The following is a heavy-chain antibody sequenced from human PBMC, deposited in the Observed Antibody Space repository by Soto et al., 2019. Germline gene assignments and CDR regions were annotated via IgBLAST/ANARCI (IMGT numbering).Heavy chain of an antibody. CDR2: ISAYNGNT. CDR3: ARPTYYYGSGSFLSPYFDY. D-gene: IGHD3-10*01. Sequence: QVQLVQSGAEVKKPGASVKVSCKASGYTFTTYGISWVRQAPGQGLEWMGWISAYNGNTDYAQKLQGSVTLTTDTSTSTAYMELRSLRSDDTAVYYCARPTYYYGSGSFLSPYFDYWGQGTLVTVSS. CDR1: GYTFTTYG. J-gene: IGHJ4*02. V-gene: IGHV1-18*01.